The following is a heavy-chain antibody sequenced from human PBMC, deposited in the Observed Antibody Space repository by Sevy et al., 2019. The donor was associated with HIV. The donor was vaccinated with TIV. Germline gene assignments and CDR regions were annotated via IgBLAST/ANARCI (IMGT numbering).Heavy chain of an antibody. CDR3: AREQIPASKSDYFAS. D-gene: IGHD2-2*02. CDR2: INQDGSEK. V-gene: IGHV3-7*01. CDR1: GFTFSNYW. Sequence: GGSLRLSCAASGFTFSNYWMSWVRQAPGKGLECVANINQDGSEKYYLDSVKGRFIVSRDNAKNSLYLQMNSLRAEDSAVYYCAREQIPASKSDYFASWGQGTLVTVSS. J-gene: IGHJ4*02.